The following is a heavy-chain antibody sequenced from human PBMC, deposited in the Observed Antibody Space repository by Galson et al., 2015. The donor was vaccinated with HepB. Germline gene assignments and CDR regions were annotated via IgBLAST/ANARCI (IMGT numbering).Heavy chain of an antibody. CDR3: TTRLTGTTHLGDY. CDR1: GLTFSDAW. J-gene: IGHJ4*02. Sequence: SLRLSCALSGLTFSDAWMSWVRQAPGKGLEWVGRIKSKGSGGTTDYAAPVKGRFTISRDDSKNTLYLQMNSLKTEDTAVYYCTTRLTGTTHLGDYWGQGTLVTVSS. CDR2: IKSKGSGGTT. D-gene: IGHD1-20*01. V-gene: IGHV3-15*01.